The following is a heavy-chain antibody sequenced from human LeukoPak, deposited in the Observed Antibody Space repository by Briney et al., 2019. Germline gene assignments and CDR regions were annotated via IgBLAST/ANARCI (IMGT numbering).Heavy chain of an antibody. CDR3: ATSAMVRGVSRFDP. J-gene: IGHJ5*02. V-gene: IGHV1-24*01. CDR1: GCTLTELS. CDR2: FDPEDGET. Sequence: ASVKVSCKVSGCTLTELSMHWVRQAPGKGLEWMGGFDPEDGETIYAQKFQGRVTMTEDTSTDTAYMELSSLRSEDTAVYYCATSAMVRGVSRFDPWGQGTLVTVSS. D-gene: IGHD3-10*01.